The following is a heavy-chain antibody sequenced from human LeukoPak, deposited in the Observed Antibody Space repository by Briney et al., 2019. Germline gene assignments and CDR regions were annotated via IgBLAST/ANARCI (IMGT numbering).Heavy chain of an antibody. J-gene: IGHJ6*02. Sequence: ASVKVSCKASGYTFTSYGISWVRQAPGQGLEWMGWISAYNGNTNYAQKLQGRVTMTTDTSTSTAYMELRSLRSDDTAVYYCARDADGYCSSTNCYYYGMDVWGQGTTVTVSS. CDR2: ISAYNGNT. V-gene: IGHV1-18*01. CDR1: GYTFTSYG. D-gene: IGHD2-2*01. CDR3: ARDADGYCSSTNCYYYGMDV.